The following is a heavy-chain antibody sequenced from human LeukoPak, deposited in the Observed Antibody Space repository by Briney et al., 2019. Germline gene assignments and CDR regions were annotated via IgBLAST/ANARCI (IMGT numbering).Heavy chain of an antibody. J-gene: IGHJ5*02. CDR3: ARDGYCSSTSCDTMNWFDP. D-gene: IGHD2-2*01. V-gene: IGHV1-18*01. Sequence: GASVKVSCKASGYTFTSYGISWVRQAPGQGLEWMGWISGYNGNTKDAQKFQGRVTMTTDTSTSTAYMELRSLRSDDTAVYCCARDGYCSSTSCDTMNWFDPWGQGTLVTVSS. CDR2: ISGYNGNT. CDR1: GYTFTSYG.